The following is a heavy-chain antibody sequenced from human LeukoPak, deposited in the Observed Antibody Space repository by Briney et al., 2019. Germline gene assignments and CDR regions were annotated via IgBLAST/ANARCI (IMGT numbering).Heavy chain of an antibody. CDR1: GFTFSNYW. CDR2: INSDGGNT. V-gene: IGHV3-74*01. J-gene: IGHJ4*02. Sequence: GGSLRLSCAASGFTFSNYWIHWVRQTPGKGLVWVSRINSDGGNTNYADSVKGRFTVSRDNAKNTLYLQINSLRAEDTALYYCVRGGSSVSFDYWGQGTLVAVSS. CDR3: VRGGSSVSFDY. D-gene: IGHD3-10*01.